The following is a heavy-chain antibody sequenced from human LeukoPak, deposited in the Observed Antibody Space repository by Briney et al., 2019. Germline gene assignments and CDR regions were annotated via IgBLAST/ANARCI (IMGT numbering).Heavy chain of an antibody. D-gene: IGHD3-10*01. J-gene: IGHJ6*02. CDR3: ATDQRGAGLGYRYGSGSYDGMDV. Sequence: ASVKVSCKVSGYTLTELSMHWVRQAPGKGLEWMGGFDPEDGETLYAQKFQGRVTMTEDTSTDTAYMELSSLRSEDPAVYYCATDQRGAGLGYRYGSGSYDGMDVWGQGTTVTVSS. CDR2: FDPEDGET. V-gene: IGHV1-24*01. CDR1: GYTLTELS.